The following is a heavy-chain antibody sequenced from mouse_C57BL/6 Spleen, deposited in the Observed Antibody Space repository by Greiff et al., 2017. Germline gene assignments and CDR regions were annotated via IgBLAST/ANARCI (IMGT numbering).Heavy chain of an antibody. V-gene: IGHV1-19*01. Sequence: EVQLQQSGPVLVKPGASVKMSCKASGYTVTDYYMNWVKQSHGKSLEWIGVINPYNGGTSYNQKFKGKATLTVDKSSSTAYMELNSLTSEDSAVYYCGGGTGTDFDYWGQGTTLTVSS. J-gene: IGHJ2*01. CDR2: INPYNGGT. CDR3: GGGTGTDFDY. D-gene: IGHD4-1*01. CDR1: GYTVTDYY.